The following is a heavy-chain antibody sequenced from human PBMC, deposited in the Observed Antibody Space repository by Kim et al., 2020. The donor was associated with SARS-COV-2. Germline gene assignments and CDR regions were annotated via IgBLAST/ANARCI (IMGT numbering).Heavy chain of an antibody. J-gene: IGHJ4*02. CDR1: GFTFSSYS. V-gene: IGHV3-21*01. D-gene: IGHD6-13*01. CDR2: ISSSSSYI. Sequence: GGSLRLSCAASGFTFSSYSMNWVRQAPGKGLEWVSSISSSSSYIYYADSVKGRFTISRDNAKNSLYLQMNSLRAEDTAVYYCARPQQLALDFDYWGQGTLVTVSS. CDR3: ARPQQLALDFDY.